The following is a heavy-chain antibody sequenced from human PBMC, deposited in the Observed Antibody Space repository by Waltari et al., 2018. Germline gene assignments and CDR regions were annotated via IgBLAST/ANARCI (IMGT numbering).Heavy chain of an antibody. CDR3: ARVFQLVFYYYGMDV. D-gene: IGHD6-13*01. J-gene: IGHJ6*02. CDR2: MNPNSGNT. CDR1: GYTFTSYA. Sequence: QVPLVQSGAEVKKPGASVKVSCKASGYTFTSYAINWVRQATGQGLEWMGWMNPNSGNTGYAQKFQGRVTMTRNTSRSTAYMELSSLRSEDTAVYYCARVFQLVFYYYGMDVWGQGTTVTVSS. V-gene: IGHV1-8*01.